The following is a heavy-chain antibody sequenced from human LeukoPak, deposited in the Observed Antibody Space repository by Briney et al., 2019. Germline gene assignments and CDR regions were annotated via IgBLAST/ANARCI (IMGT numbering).Heavy chain of an antibody. CDR1: GGSFSGYY. J-gene: IGHJ4*02. V-gene: IGHV4-34*01. D-gene: IGHD5-18*01. Sequence: SEALSLTCAVYGGSFSGYYWSWIRQSPGKGLEWIGEINHSGSTNYNPSLKSRVTISVDTSKNQFSLKLSSVTAADTAVYYCARVSLYSYGHFDYWGQGTLVTVSS. CDR3: ARVSLYSYGHFDY. CDR2: INHSGST.